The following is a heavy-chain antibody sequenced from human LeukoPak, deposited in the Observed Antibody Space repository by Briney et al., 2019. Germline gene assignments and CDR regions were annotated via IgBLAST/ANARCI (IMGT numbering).Heavy chain of an antibody. Sequence: ASVTVSCKASRYTFTSYAMNWVRQVPGQGLAWMAWISAYNGNTNYAEQLQGRAILTTDTSTSTAYMELRSLRSDDTAVYYCARDATYGDYARGYFDYWGQGTLVTVSS. J-gene: IGHJ4*02. CDR2: ISAYNGNT. CDR1: RYTFTSYA. D-gene: IGHD4-17*01. V-gene: IGHV1-18*01. CDR3: ARDATYGDYARGYFDY.